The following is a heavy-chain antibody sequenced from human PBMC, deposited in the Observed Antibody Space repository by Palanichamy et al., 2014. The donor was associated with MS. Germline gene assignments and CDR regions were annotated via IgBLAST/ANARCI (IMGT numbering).Heavy chain of an antibody. D-gene: IGHD3-22*01. CDR1: GFTFSTYG. CDR3: ANEYGSGSYYYFDD. CDR2: ISYDGSNK. Sequence: QVQLVESGGGVVQPGRSLRLSRAASGFTFSTYGMHWVRQAPGKGLEWVAVISYDGSNKYYTDSVKGRFTISRDNSKNTLYLQMDSLRAEDTAVYYCANEYGSGSYYYFDDWGQGTLVTVSS. V-gene: IGHV3-30*18. J-gene: IGHJ4*02.